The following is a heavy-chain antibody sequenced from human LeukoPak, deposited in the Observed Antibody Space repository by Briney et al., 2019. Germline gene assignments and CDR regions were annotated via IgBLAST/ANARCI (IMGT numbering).Heavy chain of an antibody. CDR1: GGSISSGGYY. Sequence: SQTLSLTCTVSGGSISSGGYYWSWIRQPPGKGLEWIGYIYHSGSTYYNPSLKSRVTISVDRSKNQFSLKLSSVTAADTAVYYCARHRRGGYSYGVFDYWGQGTLVTVSS. CDR3: ARHRRGGYSYGVFDY. V-gene: IGHV4-30-2*01. J-gene: IGHJ4*02. CDR2: IYHSGST. D-gene: IGHD5-18*01.